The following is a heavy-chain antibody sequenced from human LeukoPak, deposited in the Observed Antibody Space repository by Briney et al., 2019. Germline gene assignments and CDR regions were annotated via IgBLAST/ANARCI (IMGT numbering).Heavy chain of an antibody. CDR2: IYYSGST. V-gene: IGHV4-59*01. CDR1: GGSISSYY. Sequence: SETLSLTCTVSGGSISSYYWSWIRQPPGKGLEWIGYIYYSGSTNYNPSLKSRVTISVDTSKNQFSLKLSSVTAADTAVYYCASSGSGSYRWFDPWGQGTLVTVSS. CDR3: ASSGSGSYRWFDP. D-gene: IGHD1-26*01. J-gene: IGHJ5*02.